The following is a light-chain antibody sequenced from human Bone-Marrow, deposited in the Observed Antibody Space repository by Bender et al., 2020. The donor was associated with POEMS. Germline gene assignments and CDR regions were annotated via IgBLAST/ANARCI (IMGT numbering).Light chain of an antibody. V-gene: IGLV2-14*02. CDR2: EVT. CDR3: SSYTSSSTLV. J-gene: IGLJ2*01. Sequence: QSALTQPASVSGSPGQSITISCTGTSSDVGSYNLVSWYQHHPGKAPQLIIYEVTKRPSGVSNRFSGSKSGYTASLTITGLQAEDEADYYCSSYTSSSTLVFGGGTKLTVL. CDR1: SSDVGSYNL.